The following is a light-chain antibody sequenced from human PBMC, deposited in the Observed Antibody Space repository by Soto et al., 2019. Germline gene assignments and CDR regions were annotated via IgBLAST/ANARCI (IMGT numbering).Light chain of an antibody. Sequence: EIVLTPSPATLSLSPGERATLSCRASQSVSSYLAWYQQKPGQAPRLLIYDASNRATGIPARFSGSGSGTDFTLTISRLQSEDFAVYYCQQYNNWPPSFGQGTKVDIK. V-gene: IGKV3-11*01. CDR2: DAS. J-gene: IGKJ1*01. CDR3: QQYNNWPPS. CDR1: QSVSSY.